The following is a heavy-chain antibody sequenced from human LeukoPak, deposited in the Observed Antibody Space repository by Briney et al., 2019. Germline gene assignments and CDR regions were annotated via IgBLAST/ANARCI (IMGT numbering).Heavy chain of an antibody. V-gene: IGHV3-23*01. Sequence: PGGSLRLSCAASGFTFSSCAMSWVRQAPGKGLEWVSAISGGGGNTYYADSVKGRFTISRDNSKNTLYLQMNSLRAEDTAVYFCAALRSTQLRFFDIAYWGQGTLVTVSS. CDR2: ISGGGGNT. J-gene: IGHJ4*02. CDR3: AALRSTQLRFFDIAY. CDR1: GFTFSSCA. D-gene: IGHD3-3*01.